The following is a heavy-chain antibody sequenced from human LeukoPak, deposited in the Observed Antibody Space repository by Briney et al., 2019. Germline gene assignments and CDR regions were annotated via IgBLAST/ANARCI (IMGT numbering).Heavy chain of an antibody. CDR1: GYTFTSYG. CDR3: ARVGCSSTSCYIGSYNWFDP. V-gene: IGHV1-18*01. Sequence: GASVKVSCKASGYTFTSYGISWVRQAPGQGLEWMGWISAYNGNTNYAQKLQGRVTMTTDTSTSTAYMELRCLRSDDTAVYYCARVGCSSTSCYIGSYNWFDPWGQGTLVTVSS. J-gene: IGHJ5*02. CDR2: ISAYNGNT. D-gene: IGHD2-2*01.